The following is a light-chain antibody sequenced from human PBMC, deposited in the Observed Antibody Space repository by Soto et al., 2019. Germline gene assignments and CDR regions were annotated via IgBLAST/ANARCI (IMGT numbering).Light chain of an antibody. CDR3: QHYNSYSEA. J-gene: IGKJ1*01. Sequence: DIQITQSPSTRSGSVGDRVTITCRASQTISSWLAWYPQKPGKAPKLLIYKASTLKSGVPSMFSGSGAGTEFTLTISSLQHDDFATDYCQHYNSYSEAFGQGTKVDIK. CDR2: KAS. V-gene: IGKV1-5*03. CDR1: QTISSW.